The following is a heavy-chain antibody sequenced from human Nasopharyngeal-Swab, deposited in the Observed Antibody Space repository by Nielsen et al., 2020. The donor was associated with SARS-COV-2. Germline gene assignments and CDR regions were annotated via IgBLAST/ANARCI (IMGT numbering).Heavy chain of an antibody. V-gene: IGHV3-23*01. D-gene: IGHD2-15*01. J-gene: IGHJ6*02. CDR2: ISGSAVST. CDR1: GFTFSSYA. CDR3: ARGYCSSGSCYAKHYGMDV. Sequence: GESLKISCAASGFTFSSYAMSWVRQAPGKGLEWVSAISGSAVSTYYADSVKGRFTISRDNAKNSLYLQMNNLRAEDTAVYYCARGYCSSGSCYAKHYGMDVWGQGTTVTVSS.